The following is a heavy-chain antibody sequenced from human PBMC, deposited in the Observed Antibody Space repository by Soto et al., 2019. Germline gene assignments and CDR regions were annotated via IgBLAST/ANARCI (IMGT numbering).Heavy chain of an antibody. CDR2: ISYDGSNK. J-gene: IGHJ1*01. V-gene: IGHV3-30*18. CDR3: AKGDGEYFQH. Sequence: QVQLVESGGGVVQPGRSPRLSCAASGFTFSSYGMHWVRQAPGKGLEWVAVISYDGSNKYYADSVKGRFTISRDNSKNTLYLQMNSLRAEDTAVYYCAKGDGEYFQHWGQGTLVTVSS. CDR1: GFTFSSYG.